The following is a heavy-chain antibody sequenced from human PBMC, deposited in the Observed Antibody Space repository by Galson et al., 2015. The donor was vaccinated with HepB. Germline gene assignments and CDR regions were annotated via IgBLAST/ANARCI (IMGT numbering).Heavy chain of an antibody. J-gene: IGHJ6*02. CDR3: ARDSRLELRLNNYFSYGMDV. Sequence: SVKVSCKASGYSSSHYGLSWIRQAPGPGLEWMGWFSGYDGSTNYAQRFQGRVTMTADASTGTAYLELRNLRSDDTAVYYCARDSRLELRLNNYFSYGMDVWGQGSAVIVSS. V-gene: IGHV1-18*01. CDR1: GYSSSHYG. CDR2: FSGYDGST. D-gene: IGHD1-1*01.